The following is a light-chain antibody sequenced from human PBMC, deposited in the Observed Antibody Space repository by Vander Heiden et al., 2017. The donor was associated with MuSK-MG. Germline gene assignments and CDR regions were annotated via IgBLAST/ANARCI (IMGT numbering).Light chain of an antibody. Sequence: QPGLTQPALVPGSPGQSITISCTGTSSDVGSYNLVSWYQQHPGNAPILMFDDVSKRPSGVSNRFAASNSGTTAVPTISGLQAEDEAYYCCCSYASSSNVVFGGGTKLTVL. J-gene: IGLJ2*01. CDR2: DVS. CDR1: SSDVGSYNL. V-gene: IGLV2-23*02. CDR3: CSYASSSNVV.